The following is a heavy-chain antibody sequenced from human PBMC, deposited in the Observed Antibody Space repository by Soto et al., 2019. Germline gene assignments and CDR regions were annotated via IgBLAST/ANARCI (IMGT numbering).Heavy chain of an antibody. CDR1: GFTFSDYY. Sequence: QVQLVESGGGLVKPGGSLRLSCAASGFTFSDYYMSWIRQAPGKGLEWVAYISSSGSTIYYADSVKGRFTISRDNAKNSLYLQMNSLRAEDTAVYYCARTPTRYCSSTSCYGGYYFDYWGQGTLVTVSS. CDR3: ARTPTRYCSSTSCYGGYYFDY. J-gene: IGHJ4*02. CDR2: ISSSGSTI. V-gene: IGHV3-11*01. D-gene: IGHD2-2*01.